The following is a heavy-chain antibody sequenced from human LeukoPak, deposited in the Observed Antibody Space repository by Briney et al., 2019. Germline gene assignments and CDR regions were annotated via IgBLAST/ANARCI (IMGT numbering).Heavy chain of an antibody. CDR1: GFTFSSYS. CDR3: AGGGGSYCSGGSCYFLDY. V-gene: IGHV3-21*01. D-gene: IGHD2-15*01. J-gene: IGHJ4*02. CDR2: ISGSTNYM. Sequence: PGGSLRLSCAASGFTFSSYSMNWVRQAPGKGLEWVSSISGSTNYMFYADSVKGRFTISRDNAKNSLYLHMNSLRAEDTAVYYCAGGGGSYCSGGSCYFLDYWGQGTLVTVSS.